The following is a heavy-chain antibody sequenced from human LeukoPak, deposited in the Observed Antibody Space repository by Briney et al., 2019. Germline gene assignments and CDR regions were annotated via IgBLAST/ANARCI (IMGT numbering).Heavy chain of an antibody. CDR3: ARDNAAGGDY. CDR2: INPNSGGT. V-gene: IGHV1-2*02. CDR1: GGTFSSYA. D-gene: IGHD2-15*01. J-gene: IGHJ4*02. Sequence: ASVKVSCKASGGTFSSYAISWVRQAPGQGLEWMGWINPNSGGTNYTQKFQGRVTMTRDTSISTAYMELSRLRSDDTAVYYCARDNAAGGDYWGQGTLVTVSS.